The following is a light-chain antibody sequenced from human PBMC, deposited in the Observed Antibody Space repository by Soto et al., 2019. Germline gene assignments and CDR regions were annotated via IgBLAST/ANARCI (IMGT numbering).Light chain of an antibody. CDR2: DVT. CDR3: QSYDTFLSAVV. Sequence: QSALTQPRSVSGSPGQSVTISCTGTSGDVGGYNFVSWYQQYPGKAPKLIIYDVTKRPSGVPDRFSGSKSGTSASLTITGLQAGDEAYYYCQSYDTFLSAVVFGGGTKLTVL. CDR1: SGDVGGYNF. J-gene: IGLJ2*01. V-gene: IGLV2-11*01.